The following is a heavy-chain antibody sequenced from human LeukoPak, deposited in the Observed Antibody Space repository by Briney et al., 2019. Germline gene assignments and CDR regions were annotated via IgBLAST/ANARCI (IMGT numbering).Heavy chain of an antibody. J-gene: IGHJ4*02. CDR1: GGSVSSYY. CDR2: IYYSGST. D-gene: IGHD6-19*01. V-gene: IGHV4-59*02. CDR3: AREASGWFQFDY. Sequence: SETLSLTCTVSGGSVSSYYWSWIRQPPGKGLVWIGYIYYSGSTNYNPSLKSRVTISVDTSKNQFSLKLSSVTAADTAVYYCAREASGWFQFDYWGQGTLVTVSS.